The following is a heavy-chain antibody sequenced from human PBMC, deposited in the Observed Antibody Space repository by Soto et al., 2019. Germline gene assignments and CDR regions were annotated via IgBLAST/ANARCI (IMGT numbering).Heavy chain of an antibody. J-gene: IGHJ4*02. V-gene: IGHV3-23*01. CDR3: AKDVKYYYGSGSSFDY. CDR1: VFTFSSYA. D-gene: IGHD3-10*01. Sequence: WWSLRLSCSASVFTFSSYAMTWVRQAPGKGLEWVSGVSGSGGSPFYADSVKGRFTISRDNSRNTLYLQMNSLRAEDTAVYYCAKDVKYYYGSGSSFDYWGQGTLVTVSS. CDR2: VSGSGGSP.